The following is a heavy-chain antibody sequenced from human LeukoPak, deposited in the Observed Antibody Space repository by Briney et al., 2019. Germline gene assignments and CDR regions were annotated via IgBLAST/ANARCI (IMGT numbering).Heavy chain of an antibody. D-gene: IGHD6-6*01. CDR1: GYTLTSYG. V-gene: IGHV1-18*01. CDR3: ARDDIAARPAYFDY. Sequence: ASVKVSFKASGYTLTSYGISRGGQAPGQGLEWMGWIGAYNGNTNYAQKLQGRVTMTTDTSTSTAYMELRSLRSDDTAVYYCARDDIAARPAYFDYWGQGTLVTVSS. CDR2: IGAYNGNT. J-gene: IGHJ4*02.